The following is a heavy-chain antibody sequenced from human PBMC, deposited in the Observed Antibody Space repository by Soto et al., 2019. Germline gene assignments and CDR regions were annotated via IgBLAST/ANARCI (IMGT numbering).Heavy chain of an antibody. CDR3: ASESQHYNDSSGYLDY. CDR1: GFTFSSYS. J-gene: IGHJ4*02. CDR2: NSSSSSYI. Sequence: GGSLRPSCAASGFTFSSYSMNWVRQAPGKGLEWVSSNSSSSSYIYYADSVKGRFTISRDNAKNSLYLQMNSLRAEDTDVYYCASESQHYNDSSGYLDYWGQGTLVTVSS. V-gene: IGHV3-21*01. D-gene: IGHD3-22*01.